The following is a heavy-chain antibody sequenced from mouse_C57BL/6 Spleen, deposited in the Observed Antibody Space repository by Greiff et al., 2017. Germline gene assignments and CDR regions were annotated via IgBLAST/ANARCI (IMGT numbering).Heavy chain of an antibody. J-gene: IGHJ1*03. CDR2: IDPNSGGT. D-gene: IGHD1-1*01. CDR3: ARDLTVVATDWYCDV. Sequence: QVQLQQSGAELVKPGASVKLSCKASGYTFTSYWMHWVKQRPGRGLEWIGRIDPNSGGTKYNEKFKSKATLTVDKPSSTAYMQLSSLTSEDSAVYYGARDLTVVATDWYCDVWGTGTTVTVSA. CDR1: GYTFTSYW. V-gene: IGHV1-72*01.